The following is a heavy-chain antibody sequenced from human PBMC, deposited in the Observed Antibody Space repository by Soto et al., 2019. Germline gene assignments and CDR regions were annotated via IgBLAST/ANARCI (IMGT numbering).Heavy chain of an antibody. Sequence: EVQLVESGGGLVQTGGSLRLSCVASGFTFSNYWMHWVRQSPGKGLVWVSHINTDGRSTTYADSVKGRFTISRDNAKNTLYLQMNTLRVEDTAVYYCARDTQKIGIDYWGQGTLVTVSS. CDR1: GFTFSNYW. CDR2: INTDGRST. J-gene: IGHJ4*02. V-gene: IGHV3-74*01. D-gene: IGHD3-10*01. CDR3: ARDTQKIGIDY.